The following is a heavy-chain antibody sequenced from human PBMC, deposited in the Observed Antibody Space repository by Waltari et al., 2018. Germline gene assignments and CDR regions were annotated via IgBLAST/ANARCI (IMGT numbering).Heavy chain of an antibody. Sequence: QVQLVQSGAEVKKPGSSVKVSCKASGGTFSSYAISWVRQAPGQGLEWMGRIIPIFGTANYAQKFQGRVTITADKSTSTAYMELSSLRSEDTAVYYCARDRSSYGSGWGRHPFDYWGQGTLVTVSS. CDR2: IIPIFGTA. D-gene: IGHD3-10*01. J-gene: IGHJ4*02. V-gene: IGHV1-69*08. CDR3: ARDRSSYGSGWGRHPFDY. CDR1: GGTFSSYA.